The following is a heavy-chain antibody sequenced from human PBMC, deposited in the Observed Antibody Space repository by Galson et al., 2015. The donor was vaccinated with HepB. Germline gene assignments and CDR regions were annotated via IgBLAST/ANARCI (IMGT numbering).Heavy chain of an antibody. Sequence: SLRLSCAASGFTFSRYWMTRVRQAPGKGLVWVSRINSDGSSTSYADSVKGRFTISRDNAKNTLYLQMNSLRAEDTAVYYCASATRGVRGVIGPVYYYYGMDVWGQGTTVTVSS. D-gene: IGHD3-10*01. CDR3: ASATRGVRGVIGPVYYYYGMDV. CDR1: GFTFSRYW. J-gene: IGHJ6*02. V-gene: IGHV3-74*01. CDR2: INSDGSST.